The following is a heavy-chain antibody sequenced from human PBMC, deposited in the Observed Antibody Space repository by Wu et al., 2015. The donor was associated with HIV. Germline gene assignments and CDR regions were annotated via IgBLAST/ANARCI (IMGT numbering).Heavy chain of an antibody. V-gene: IGHV1-2*02. CDR2: INPNSGGT. D-gene: IGHD2-21*02. CDR3: ARPSPACGGDCYGAFDI. CDR1: GYTFTGYY. J-gene: IGHJ3*02. Sequence: QVQLVQSGAEVKKPGASVKVSCKASGYTFTGYYMHWVRQAPGQGLEWMGWINPNSGGTNYAQKFQGRVTMTRDTSISTAYMELSRLRSDDTAVYYCARPSPACGGDCYGAFDIWGQGDNGHRLF.